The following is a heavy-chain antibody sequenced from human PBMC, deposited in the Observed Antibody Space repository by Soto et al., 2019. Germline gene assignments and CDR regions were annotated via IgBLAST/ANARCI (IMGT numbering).Heavy chain of an antibody. CDR2: ISGYNGNT. CDR1: GYTFASYG. D-gene: IGHD1-26*01. Sequence: QVQLVQSGAEVKEPGASVKVTCKASGYTFASYGINWVRQAPGQGLEWMGWISGYNGNTKYAQKFQGRVTVTTDTXTXXGHIELWSLRSDEPVVYDCVRDGILGTTQGSWFDPWGQATLVNVSS. V-gene: IGHV1-18*01. J-gene: IGHJ5*02. CDR3: VRDGILGTTQGSWFDP.